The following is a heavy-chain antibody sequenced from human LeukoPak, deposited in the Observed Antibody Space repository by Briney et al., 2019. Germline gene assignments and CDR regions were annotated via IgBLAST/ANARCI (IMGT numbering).Heavy chain of an antibody. V-gene: IGHV3-30*18. J-gene: IGHJ5*02. CDR2: ISYDGSNK. D-gene: IGHD3-22*01. CDR3: AKVNSDSSGRWFDP. CDR1: GFTFSSYG. Sequence: PWRSLRLSCAASGFTFSSYGMHWVRQAPGKGLEWVAVISYDGSNKYYADSVKGRFTISRDNSKNTLYLQMNSLRAEDTAVYYCAKVNSDSSGRWFDPWGQGTLVTVSS.